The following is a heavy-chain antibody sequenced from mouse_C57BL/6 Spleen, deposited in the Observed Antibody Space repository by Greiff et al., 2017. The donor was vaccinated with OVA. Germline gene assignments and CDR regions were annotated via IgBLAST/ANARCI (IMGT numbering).Heavy chain of an antibody. CDR2: IYPGDGDT. CDR1: GYAFSSSW. Sequence: VQLQQSGPELVKPGASVKISCKASGYAFSSSWMNWVKQRPGKGLEWIGRIYPGDGDTNYNGKFKGKATLTADKSSSTAYMQLSSLTSEDSAVYFCARAGGNGLDYWGQGTTLTVSS. D-gene: IGHD1-1*02. J-gene: IGHJ2*01. CDR3: ARAGGNGLDY. V-gene: IGHV1-82*01.